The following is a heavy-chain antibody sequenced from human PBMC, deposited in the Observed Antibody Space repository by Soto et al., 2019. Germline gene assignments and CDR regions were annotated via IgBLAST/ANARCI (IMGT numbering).Heavy chain of an antibody. CDR3: ARELLHSVYYYYYGMDV. D-gene: IGHD2-15*01. V-gene: IGHV5-10-1*01. J-gene: IGHJ6*02. Sequence: PGESLKISCKGSGYSFTSYWISWVRQMPGKGLEWMGRIDPSDSYTNYSPSFQGHVTISADKSISTAYLQWSSLKASDTAMYYCARELLHSVYYYYYGMDVWGQGTTVTVSS. CDR2: IDPSDSYT. CDR1: GYSFTSYW.